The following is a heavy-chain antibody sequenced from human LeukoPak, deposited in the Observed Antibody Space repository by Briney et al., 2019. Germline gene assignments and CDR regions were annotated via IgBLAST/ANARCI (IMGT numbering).Heavy chain of an antibody. CDR1: GYTFTTYP. CDR3: ARVIFGVVIIDDY. V-gene: IGHV7-4-1*02. CDR2: IDTNTGNP. J-gene: IGHJ4*02. D-gene: IGHD3-3*01. Sequence: ASVKVSCKASGYTFTTYPINWVRQAPGQGLEWMGWIDTNTGNPTYAQGFTGRFVFSLDTSVSTAYLQISSLKAEDTAVYYCARVIFGVVIIDDYWGQGTLVTVSS.